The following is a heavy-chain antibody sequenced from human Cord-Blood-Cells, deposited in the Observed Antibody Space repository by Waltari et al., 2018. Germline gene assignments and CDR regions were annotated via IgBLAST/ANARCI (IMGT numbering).Heavy chain of an antibody. CDR2: RCYDGSNK. Sequence: QVQLVESGGGVVQPGRSLRLSWAASGFPFSSYGRHWVRQAPGKGLEWVAVRCYDGSNKYYADSVKGRFTISRDNSKNTLYLQMNSLRAEDTAVYYCARVSDYLRYFDYWGQGTLVTVSS. J-gene: IGHJ4*02. V-gene: IGHV3-33*01. CDR1: GFPFSSYG. D-gene: IGHD4-17*01. CDR3: ARVSDYLRYFDY.